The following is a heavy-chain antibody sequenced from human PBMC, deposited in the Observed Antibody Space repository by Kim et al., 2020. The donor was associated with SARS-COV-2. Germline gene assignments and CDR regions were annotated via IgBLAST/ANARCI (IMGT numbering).Heavy chain of an antibody. J-gene: IGHJ4*02. Sequence: GGSLRLSCAASGFSFSIHWMSWVRQAPGKGLEWVANINHDGSERSYVDSVKGRFTISRDNAKNSLYLQMNSLRAEDTAIYYCAGVLRSSSTVNWGQGTLVTVSS. CDR1: GFSFSIHW. V-gene: IGHV3-7*01. CDR3: AGVLRSSSTVN. CDR2: INHDGSER. D-gene: IGHD2-2*01.